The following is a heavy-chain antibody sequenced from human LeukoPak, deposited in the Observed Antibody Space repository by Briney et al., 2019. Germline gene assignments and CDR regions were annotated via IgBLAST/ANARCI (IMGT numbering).Heavy chain of an antibody. J-gene: IGHJ4*02. V-gene: IGHV1-2*02. CDR1: GYTFTGYY. Sequence: ASVKVSCKASGYTFTGYYMHWVRQAPGQGLEWMGWINPNSGGTNYAQKFQCRVTMTRDTSISTAYMELSRLRSDDTAVYYCARSWIFTAASQYYYFDYWGQGTLVTVSS. D-gene: IGHD6-25*01. CDR3: ARSWIFTAASQYYYFDY. CDR2: INPNSGGT.